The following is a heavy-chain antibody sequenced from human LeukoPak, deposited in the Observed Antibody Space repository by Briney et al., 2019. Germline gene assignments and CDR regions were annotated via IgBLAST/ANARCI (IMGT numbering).Heavy chain of an antibody. CDR1: GGSISGYY. CDR2: VYYSGST. CDR3: ARDPHATYYFDY. Sequence: SETLSLTCTVSGGSISGYYWSWIRQPPGKGLEWIGYVYYSGSTNYNPSLKSRVTISVDTSKKQFSLKLSSVTAADTAVYYCARDPHATYYFDYWGQGTLVTVSS. J-gene: IGHJ4*02. V-gene: IGHV4-59*12.